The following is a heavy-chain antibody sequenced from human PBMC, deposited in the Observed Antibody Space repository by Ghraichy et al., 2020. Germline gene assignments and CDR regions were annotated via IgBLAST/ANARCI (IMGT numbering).Heavy chain of an antibody. V-gene: IGHV3-23*01. CDR3: AKGYSSGWYYFDY. D-gene: IGHD6-19*01. Sequence: GGSLRLSCAASGFTFNNYAMSWARQAPGKGLEWVSTFTSGGSTYYADSVKGRFTISRDNSKNTLYLQMNSLRAEDTAIYYCAKGYSSGWYYFDYWGQGTLVTVSS. CDR1: GFTFNNYA. CDR2: FTSGGST. J-gene: IGHJ4*02.